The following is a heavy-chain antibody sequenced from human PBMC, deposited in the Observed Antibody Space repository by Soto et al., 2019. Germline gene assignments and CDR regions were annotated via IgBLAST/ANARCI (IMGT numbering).Heavy chain of an antibody. CDR3: ARKAYSSSGWFDP. J-gene: IGHJ5*02. D-gene: IGHD6-6*01. CDR1: GFTFSSYS. V-gene: IGHV3-21*01. CDR2: ISSSSSYI. Sequence: EVQLVESGGGLVKPGGSLRLSCAASGFTFSSYSMNWVRQAPGKGLEWVSSISSSSSYIYYADSVKGRFTISRDNAKNSLYLQMNSLRAEDTAVYYCARKAYSSSGWFDPWGQGTLVTVSS.